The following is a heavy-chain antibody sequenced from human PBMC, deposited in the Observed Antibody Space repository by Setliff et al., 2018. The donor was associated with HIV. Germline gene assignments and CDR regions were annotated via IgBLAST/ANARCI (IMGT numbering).Heavy chain of an antibody. V-gene: IGHV4-39*07. J-gene: IGHJ4*02. Sequence: SETLSLTCTVSGGSISSSSYYWGWIRQPPGKGLEWIGSIYYSGSTYYNPSLKSRVSVSIGPSKNQFSLNLSSVTAADTAVYYCARDVGSSAWPFDHWGQGTLVTVSS. D-gene: IGHD6-25*01. CDR2: IYYSGST. CDR1: GGSISSSSYY. CDR3: ARDVGSSAWPFDH.